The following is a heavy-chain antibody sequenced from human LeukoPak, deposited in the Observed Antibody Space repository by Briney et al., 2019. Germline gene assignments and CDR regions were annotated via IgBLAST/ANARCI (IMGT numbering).Heavy chain of an antibody. Sequence: ASVKVSCKASGGTFSSYAISWVRQAPGQGLEWMGLINPGGGNTNYAQNFQGRVTMTRDTSASTVYMELSSLRSEDTAVCYCARDRAPRGTMVRGVVNWFDPWGQGTLVTVSS. CDR3: ARDRAPRGTMVRGVVNWFDP. J-gene: IGHJ5*02. CDR1: GGTFSSYA. V-gene: IGHV1-46*01. D-gene: IGHD3-10*01. CDR2: INPGGGNT.